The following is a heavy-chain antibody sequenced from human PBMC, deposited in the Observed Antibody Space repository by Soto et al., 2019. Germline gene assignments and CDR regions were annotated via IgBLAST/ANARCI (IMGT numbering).Heavy chain of an antibody. D-gene: IGHD6-25*01. Sequence: GSLRLSCAASGLTFGSYWMSWVRQAPGKGLEWVANIKQEGSEKYYLDSVKGRFTISRDNAKNSLFLQMNSLRAEDTAIYYCAREAASGGWYDSWGQGTLVTVSS. V-gene: IGHV3-7*01. CDR2: IKQEGSEK. J-gene: IGHJ5*01. CDR1: GLTFGSYW. CDR3: AREAASGGWYDS.